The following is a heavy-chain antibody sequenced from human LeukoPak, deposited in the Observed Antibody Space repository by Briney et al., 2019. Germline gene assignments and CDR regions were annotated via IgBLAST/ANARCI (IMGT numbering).Heavy chain of an antibody. CDR2: ISGSGGNT. D-gene: IGHD2-15*01. Sequence: PGGSLRLSCAASAFTFSMYAMSWVRQAPGKGLEWVSSISGSGGNTYYADSVRGRFTISRDNSKNTLYLQMNGLRAEDTAVYYCAKGGGGWSDAFDIWGQGTMVTVSS. CDR3: AKGGGGWSDAFDI. CDR1: AFTFSMYA. V-gene: IGHV3-23*01. J-gene: IGHJ3*02.